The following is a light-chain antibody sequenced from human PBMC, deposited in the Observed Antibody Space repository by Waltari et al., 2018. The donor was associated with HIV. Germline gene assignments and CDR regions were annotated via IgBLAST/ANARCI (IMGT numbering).Light chain of an antibody. CDR1: SSDIGYFDY. V-gene: IGLV2-11*01. Sequence: QSALTQPRSVSGSPGQSVTISCTGTSSDIGYFDYVSWYQQYPAKAPQVIIYEVNQRPSGVPDRFTGSKSGITASLTISGLQGEDEADYYCCSYAGAYTYVFGTRTKVNVL. CDR3: CSYAGAYTYV. J-gene: IGLJ1*01. CDR2: EVN.